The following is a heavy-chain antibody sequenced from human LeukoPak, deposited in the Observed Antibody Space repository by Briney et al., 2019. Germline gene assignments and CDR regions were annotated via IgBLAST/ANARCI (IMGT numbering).Heavy chain of an antibody. CDR3: ARDPTHYDPPL. V-gene: IGHV4-38-2*02. CDR2: IYHSGST. Sequence: SSETLSLTCTVSGYSISSGYYWGWIRQPPGKGLEWIGSIYHSGSTYYNPSLKSRVTISVDTSKNQFSLKLSSVTAADTAVYYCARDPTHYDPPLWGQGTLVTVSS. D-gene: IGHD4-17*01. CDR1: GYSISSGYY. J-gene: IGHJ4*02.